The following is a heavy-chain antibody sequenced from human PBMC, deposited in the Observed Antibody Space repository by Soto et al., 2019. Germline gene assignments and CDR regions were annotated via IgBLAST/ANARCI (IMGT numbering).Heavy chain of an antibody. Sequence: QVQLQESGPGLVKPSQTLSLTCTVSGGSISSGGYYWSWIRQHPGKGLEWIGYIYYSGSTYYNPSLNIRVTISVDTSKIQFSLKLSSVTAADTAVYYCARGVGIAARRIDYWGQGTLVTVSS. J-gene: IGHJ4*02. CDR3: ARGVGIAARRIDY. CDR1: GGSISSGGYY. CDR2: IYYSGST. V-gene: IGHV4-31*03. D-gene: IGHD6-6*01.